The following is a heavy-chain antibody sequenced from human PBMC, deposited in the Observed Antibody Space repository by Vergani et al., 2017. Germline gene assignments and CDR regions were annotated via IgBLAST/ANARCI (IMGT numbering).Heavy chain of an antibody. V-gene: IGHV4-39*07. CDR2: IYYSGST. D-gene: IGHD6-13*01. CDR3: ARDGYSSSWYXFDY. Sequence: QLQLQESGPGLVKASETLSLTCAVSGGSISSSNYYWDWIRQPPGKGLEWIGSIYYSGSTYYNPSLKSLVTISIDTSKNQFSLKLTSVTAADTAVYYCARDGYSSSWYXFDYWGQGTLVTVSS. CDR1: GGSISSSNYY. J-gene: IGHJ4*02.